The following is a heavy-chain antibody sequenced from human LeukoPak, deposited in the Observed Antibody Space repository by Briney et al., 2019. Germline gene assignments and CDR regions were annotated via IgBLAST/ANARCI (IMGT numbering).Heavy chain of an antibody. CDR2: IYYSGST. Sequence: SQTLSLTCTVSGGSISSGGYYWSWIRQHPGKGLEWIGYIYYSGSTYYNPSLKSRVTISVDTSKNQFSLKLSSVTAADTAVYYCASLRNSYSSGWYLYYFDYWGQGTLVTVSS. CDR1: GGSISSGGYY. D-gene: IGHD6-19*01. CDR3: ASLRNSYSSGWYLYYFDY. J-gene: IGHJ4*02. V-gene: IGHV4-31*03.